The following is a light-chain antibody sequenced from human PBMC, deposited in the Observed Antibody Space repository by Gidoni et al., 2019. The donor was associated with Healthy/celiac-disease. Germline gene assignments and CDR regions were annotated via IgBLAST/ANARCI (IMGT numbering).Light chain of an antibody. CDR2: DAS. Sequence: EIVLTQSPATLSLSPGERATLSCRASQSVSSYLAWYQQKPGQAPRLLIYDASNRATGIPARFSGRGSGTVFTLTISSLEPEDFAVYYCQQRSNWSWTFGQXTKVEIK. CDR3: QQRSNWSWT. CDR1: QSVSSY. V-gene: IGKV3-11*01. J-gene: IGKJ1*01.